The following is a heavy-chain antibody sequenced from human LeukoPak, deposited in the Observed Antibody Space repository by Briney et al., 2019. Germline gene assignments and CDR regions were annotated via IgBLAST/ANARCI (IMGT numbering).Heavy chain of an antibody. CDR1: GFTFSSYW. J-gene: IGHJ4*02. D-gene: IGHD6-19*01. CDR3: ARDVGGWQTFFGY. V-gene: IGHV3-7*01. CDR2: IKQDGSEK. Sequence: GGSLRLSCAASGFTFSSYWMSWVRQAPGKGLEWVANIKQDGSEKYYVDSVKGRFTISRDNAKNSLYLQMNSLRAEDTAVYFCARDVGGWQTFFGYWGQGTLVTDPS.